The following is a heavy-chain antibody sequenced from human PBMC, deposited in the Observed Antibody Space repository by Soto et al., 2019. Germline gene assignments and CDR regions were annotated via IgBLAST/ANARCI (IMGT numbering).Heavy chain of an antibody. D-gene: IGHD3-10*01. Sequence: ASVKVSCKTSGYTFTTYGVSWVRQAPGQGLEWMGWISAYNGNTNYAQKLQGRVTMTIDTSTSTAYMELRGLRSDDTAVYYCARDRYYYGSGSYYISWFDPWGQGTLVTVSS. V-gene: IGHV1-18*04. CDR2: ISAYNGNT. J-gene: IGHJ5*02. CDR1: GYTFTTYG. CDR3: ARDRYYYGSGSYYISWFDP.